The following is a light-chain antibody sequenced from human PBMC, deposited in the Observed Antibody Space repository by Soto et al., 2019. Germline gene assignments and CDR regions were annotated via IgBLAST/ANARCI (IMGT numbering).Light chain of an antibody. Sequence: DIVMTQSPDSLTVSLGERATINCKSSQSVLYRTNSKNYVAWYQQKPGQSPKLLIYWASTREFGVPDRVSGSWSGTEFTLTISSLQAEDVAVYYCQQYYSPPRKFGQGTKVEIK. V-gene: IGKV4-1*01. CDR1: QSVLYRTNSKNY. J-gene: IGKJ1*01. CDR3: QQYYSPPRK. CDR2: WAS.